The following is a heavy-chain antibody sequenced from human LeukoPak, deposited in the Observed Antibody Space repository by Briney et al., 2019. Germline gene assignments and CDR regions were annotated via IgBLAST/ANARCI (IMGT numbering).Heavy chain of an antibody. Sequence: SQTLSLTCTVSGGSISSGSYYWSWIRQPAGKGLEWIGYIYYSGSTNYNPSLKSRVTISVDTSQKQFSLNLSSVTAADTAGYYCARGYDFWSGFWNYWGQRTLVTVSS. CDR3: ARGYDFWSGFWNY. CDR1: GGSISSGSYY. CDR2: IYYSGST. J-gene: IGHJ4*02. V-gene: IGHV4-61*10. D-gene: IGHD3-3*01.